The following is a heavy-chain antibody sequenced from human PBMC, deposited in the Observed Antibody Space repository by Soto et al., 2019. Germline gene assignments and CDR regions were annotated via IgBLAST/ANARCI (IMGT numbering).Heavy chain of an antibody. J-gene: IGHJ4*02. CDR1: GFTFSSYG. Sequence: QVQLVDSGGGVVQPGRSLRLSCAASGFTFSSYGMHWVREAPGKGLEWVAHISFDGSNKNYADSVKGRFTISRDNSKNTLFLQMNSLRPEDTALYYCVGGQYYFDYRGQGTRVTVSS. CDR2: ISFDGSNK. V-gene: IGHV3-30*03. D-gene: IGHD3-10*01. CDR3: VGGQYYFDY.